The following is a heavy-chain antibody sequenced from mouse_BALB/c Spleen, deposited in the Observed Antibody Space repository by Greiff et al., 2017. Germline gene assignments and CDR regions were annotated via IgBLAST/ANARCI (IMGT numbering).Heavy chain of an antibody. CDR3: ARDASSAMDY. V-gene: IGHV5-17*02. D-gene: IGHD6-2*01. CDR1: GFTFSSFG. J-gene: IGHJ4*01. CDR2: ISSGSSTI. Sequence: EVKLVESGGGLVQPGGSRKLSCAASGFTFSSFGMHWVRQAPEKGLEWVAYISSGSSTIYYADTVKGRFTISRDNPKNTLFLQMTSLRSEDTAMYYSARDASSAMDYWGQGTSVTVSS.